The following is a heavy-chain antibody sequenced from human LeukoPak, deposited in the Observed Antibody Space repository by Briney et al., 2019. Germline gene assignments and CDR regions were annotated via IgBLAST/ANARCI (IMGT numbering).Heavy chain of an antibody. V-gene: IGHV3-23*01. J-gene: IGHJ4*02. Sequence: PGGSLRLSCAASGFTLSTYAMSWVRQAPGKGLEWVSVISNSGGGTYYADSVKGRFTISRDNSKNTLFLRMSSLRAEDTAVYYCAKSRDSSSWYTFDYWGQGTLVTVSS. D-gene: IGHD6-13*01. CDR1: GFTLSTYA. CDR3: AKSRDSSSWYTFDY. CDR2: ISNSGGGT.